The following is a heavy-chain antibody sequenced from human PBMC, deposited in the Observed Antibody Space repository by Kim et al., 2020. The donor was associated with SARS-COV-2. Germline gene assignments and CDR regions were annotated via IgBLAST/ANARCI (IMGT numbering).Heavy chain of an antibody. Sequence: QTFQGRVTITRDTSASTAYMELSSLRSEDTAVYYCARRFGQWLRYYGMDVWGQGTTVTVSS. D-gene: IGHD6-19*01. V-gene: IGHV1-3*01. CDR3: ARRFGQWLRYYGMDV. J-gene: IGHJ6*02.